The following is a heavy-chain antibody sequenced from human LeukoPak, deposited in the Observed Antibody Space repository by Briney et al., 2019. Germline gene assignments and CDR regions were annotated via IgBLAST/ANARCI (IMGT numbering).Heavy chain of an antibody. CDR3: ARGRRVNYGSGSYYSS. J-gene: IGHJ5*02. V-gene: IGHV4-34*01. Sequence: TSETLSLTCAVYGGSFSGYYWSWIRQPPGKGLEWIGEINHSGSTNYNPSLKSRVTISVDTSKNQFSLKLSSVTAADTAVYYCARGRRVNYGSGSYYSSWGQGTLVTVSS. CDR2: INHSGST. D-gene: IGHD3-10*01. CDR1: GGSFSGYY.